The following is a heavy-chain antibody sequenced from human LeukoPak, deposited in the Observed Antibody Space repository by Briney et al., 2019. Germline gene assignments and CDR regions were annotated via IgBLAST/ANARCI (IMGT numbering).Heavy chain of an antibody. J-gene: IGHJ4*02. CDR2: IYITGST. CDR3: ARAFSSTWFTYYFDY. V-gene: IGHV4-61*02. D-gene: IGHD6-13*01. Sequence: SQTLSLTCTVSGGSFGSGDYYWSWLRQPAGKGLEWIGRIYITGSTNYNPSLKSRVTISLETSKNQFSLDLSSVTAADTAVYYCARAFSSTWFTYYFDYWGQGSLVTVSS. CDR1: GGSFGSGDYY.